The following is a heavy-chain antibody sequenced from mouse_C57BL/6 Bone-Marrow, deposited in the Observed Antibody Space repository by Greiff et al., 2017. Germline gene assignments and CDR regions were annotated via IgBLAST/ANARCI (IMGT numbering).Heavy chain of an antibody. CDR3: ARDGYYFLDYAMDY. V-gene: IGHV1-81*01. CDR2: IYPRSGNT. J-gene: IGHJ4*01. Sequence: QVQLQQSGAELARPGASVKLSCKASGYTFTSYGISWVKQRTGQGLEWIGEIYPRSGNTYYNEKFKGKATLTADKSSSTAYMELRSLTSEDSAVYFCARDGYYFLDYAMDYWGQGTSVTVSS. CDR1: GYTFTSYG. D-gene: IGHD2-3*01.